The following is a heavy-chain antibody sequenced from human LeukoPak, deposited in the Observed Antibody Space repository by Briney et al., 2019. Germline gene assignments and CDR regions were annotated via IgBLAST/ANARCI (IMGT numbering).Heavy chain of an antibody. D-gene: IGHD3-22*01. CDR2: IYYSGST. Sequence: SQTLSLTCTVSGGSISSSSYYWGWIRQPPGKGLEWIGSIYYSGSTYYNPSLKSRVTISVGTSKNQFSLKLSSVTAADTAVYYCARHYYDSSGYYAFFDYWGQGTLVTVSS. J-gene: IGHJ4*02. CDR1: GGSISSSSYY. V-gene: IGHV4-39*01. CDR3: ARHYYDSSGYYAFFDY.